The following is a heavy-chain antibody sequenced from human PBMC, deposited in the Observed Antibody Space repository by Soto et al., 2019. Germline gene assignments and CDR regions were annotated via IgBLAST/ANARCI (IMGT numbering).Heavy chain of an antibody. CDR3: ARGPNTDYDILTGLYFDY. V-gene: IGHV3-21*01. Sequence: PGGSLRLSCAASGFTFSSYSMNWVRQAPGKGLEWVSSISSSSSYIYYADSVKGRFTISRDNAKNSLYLQMNSLRAEDTAVYYCARGPNTDYDILTGLYFDYWGQGTLVTVSS. J-gene: IGHJ4*02. CDR1: GFTFSSYS. D-gene: IGHD3-9*01. CDR2: ISSSSSYI.